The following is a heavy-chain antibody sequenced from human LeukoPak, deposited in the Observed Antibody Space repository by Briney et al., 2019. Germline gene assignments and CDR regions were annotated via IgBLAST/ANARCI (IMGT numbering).Heavy chain of an antibody. CDR3: ARQTAMGRSGDY. J-gene: IGHJ4*02. CDR1: GYSFTSYW. D-gene: IGHD5-18*01. Sequence: GESLKISCKASGYSFTSYWIGWVRQMPGKGLEWMGIIDPSDSETRYTPSFQGQVTISVDKSLTTADLQWKRLQASDTAMYYCARQTAMGRSGDYWGQGALVTVSS. V-gene: IGHV5-51*01. CDR2: IDPSDSET.